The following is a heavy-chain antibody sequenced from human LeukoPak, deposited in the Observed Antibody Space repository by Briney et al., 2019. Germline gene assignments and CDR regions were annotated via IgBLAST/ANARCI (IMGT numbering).Heavy chain of an antibody. CDR1: GLTVSSY. Sequence: GGSLRLSCAASGLTVSSYMSWVRQAPGKGLEWVSVIYSGGSIYYADSVKGRFTISRDKSKNTLYLQMNSLRAEDTAVYYCARVRCSRGTCYLDYWGQGTLVTVSS. J-gene: IGHJ4*02. D-gene: IGHD2-15*01. CDR3: ARVRCSRGTCYLDY. V-gene: IGHV3-66*01. CDR2: IYSGGSI.